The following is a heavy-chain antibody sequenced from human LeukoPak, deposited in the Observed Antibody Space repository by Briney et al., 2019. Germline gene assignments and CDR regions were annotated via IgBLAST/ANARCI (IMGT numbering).Heavy chain of an antibody. D-gene: IGHD3-22*01. J-gene: IGHJ4*02. CDR2: IYYSGST. Sequence: SETLSLTCTVSGGHVSTYYWSWIRQAPGKGLEWIGYIYYSGSTKYNPSLKSRVTISVDTSKNQFSLKLSSVTAADTAVYFCARGITDSIWYLDYWGQGTLVTVSS. CDR1: GGHVSTYY. CDR3: ARGITDSIWYLDY. V-gene: IGHV4-59*02.